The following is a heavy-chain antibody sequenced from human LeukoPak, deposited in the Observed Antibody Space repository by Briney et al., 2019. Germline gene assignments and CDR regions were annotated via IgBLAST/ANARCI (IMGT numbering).Heavy chain of an antibody. Sequence: SETLSLTCIVSDGSISNYYWSWIRQPPGKGLEWIGYISYSGSTNYNPSLKSRVTISVDTSKNQFSLNLNSVTAADTAVYFCARFAPNYFDHWGQGSLVTVSS. CDR3: ARFAPNYFDH. V-gene: IGHV4-59*01. CDR2: ISYSGST. J-gene: IGHJ4*02. CDR1: DGSISNYY.